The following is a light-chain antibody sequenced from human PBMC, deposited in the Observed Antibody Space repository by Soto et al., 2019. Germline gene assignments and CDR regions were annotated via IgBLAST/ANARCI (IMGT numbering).Light chain of an antibody. V-gene: IGKV3-15*01. CDR2: GAS. J-gene: IGKJ1*01. Sequence: EIVITQSPATLSVSPVERSTLSCRASQSVSSNLAWYQQKPGQAPRLLIYGASTRATGITARFSGSGSGTEFTLTISSLQSEDFAVYYCQQYNNWPPVTFGQGTKVEIK. CDR3: QQYNNWPPVT. CDR1: QSVSSN.